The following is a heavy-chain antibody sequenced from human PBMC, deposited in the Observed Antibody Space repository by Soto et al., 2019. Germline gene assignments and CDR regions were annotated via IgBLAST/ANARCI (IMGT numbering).Heavy chain of an antibody. CDR1: GFTFSSYS. V-gene: IGHV3-21*01. CDR3: ARDPRWAPFDY. Sequence: GVSLRLSCAASGFTFSSYSMNWVRQAPGKGLEWVSSISSSSSYIYYADSVKGRFTISRDNAKNSLYLQMNSLRAEDTAVYYCARDPRWAPFDYWGQGTLVTVSS. J-gene: IGHJ4*02. CDR2: ISSSSSYI. D-gene: IGHD6-13*01.